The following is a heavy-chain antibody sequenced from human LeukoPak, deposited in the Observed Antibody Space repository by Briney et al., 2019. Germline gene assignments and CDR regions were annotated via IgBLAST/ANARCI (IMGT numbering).Heavy chain of an antibody. D-gene: IGHD3-10*01. J-gene: IGHJ5*02. CDR1: GGSISSYY. V-gene: IGHV4-39*07. Sequence: SETLSLTCTVSGGSISSYYCGWIRQPPGKGLEWIGSIYHSGSTYYNPSLKSRVTISVDTSKNQFSLKLSSVTAADTAVYYCAREYGSGSEFDPWGQGTLVTVSS. CDR3: AREYGSGSEFDP. CDR2: IYHSGST.